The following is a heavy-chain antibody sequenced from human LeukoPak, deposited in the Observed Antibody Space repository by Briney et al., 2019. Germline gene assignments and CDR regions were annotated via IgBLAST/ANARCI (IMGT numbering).Heavy chain of an antibody. J-gene: IGHJ4*02. Sequence: GESLKISCKSSGYNFSNHWISWVRQMPGKGLQWMGRIDPSDSYTNYSPSFQGHVTISVDKSISTAYLQWSSLKASDTAMYYCATMTSLNSFFCWGQGTLVTVSS. CDR1: GYNFSNHW. D-gene: IGHD2/OR15-2a*01. CDR2: IDPSDSYT. CDR3: ATMTSLNSFFC. V-gene: IGHV5-10-1*01.